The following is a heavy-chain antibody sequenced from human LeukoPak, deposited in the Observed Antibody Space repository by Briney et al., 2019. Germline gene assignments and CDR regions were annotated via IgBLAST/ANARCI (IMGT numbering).Heavy chain of an antibody. J-gene: IGHJ6*02. V-gene: IGHV3-30-3*01. CDR2: ISYDGSNK. CDR3: AREEVRGAREYYYGMDV. CDR1: GFTFSSNA. Sequence: GGSLRLSCAASGFTFSSNAMHWVRQAPGKGLEWVAVISYDGSNKYYADSVKGRFTISRDNSKNTLYLQMNSLRAEDTAVYYCAREEVRGAREYYYGMDVWGQGTTVTVSS. D-gene: IGHD3-10*01.